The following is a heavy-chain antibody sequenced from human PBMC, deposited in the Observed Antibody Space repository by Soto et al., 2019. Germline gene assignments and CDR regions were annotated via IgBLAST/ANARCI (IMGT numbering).Heavy chain of an antibody. J-gene: IGHJ5*02. CDR3: ARGGSATGAGWFDP. D-gene: IGHD6-13*01. Sequence: QVQLVQSGAEVKKPGASVKVSCKASGYTFTNYGVSWVRQAPGQGLEWMGWISAYNGDTNYAQKLQGRVTMTTDTXXTTAYMELRSLRYDDTAVYYCARGGSATGAGWFDPWGQGTLVTVSS. CDR1: GYTFTNYG. CDR2: ISAYNGDT. V-gene: IGHV1-18*01.